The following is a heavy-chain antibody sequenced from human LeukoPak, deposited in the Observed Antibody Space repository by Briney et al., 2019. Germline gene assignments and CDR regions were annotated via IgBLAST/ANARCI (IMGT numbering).Heavy chain of an antibody. CDR1: EFTFGNLW. Sequence: GGSLRLSCAASEFTFGNLWMTWVRQAPGKGLEWVANIKEDGSDKYYVDSVKGRFTISRDNAKNSLYLQMNSLRAEDTAVYYCARLKRNGYYDSSGYYYFDYWGQGTLVTVSS. CDR3: ARLKRNGYYDSSGYYYFDY. J-gene: IGHJ4*02. CDR2: IKEDGSDK. V-gene: IGHV3-7*01. D-gene: IGHD3-22*01.